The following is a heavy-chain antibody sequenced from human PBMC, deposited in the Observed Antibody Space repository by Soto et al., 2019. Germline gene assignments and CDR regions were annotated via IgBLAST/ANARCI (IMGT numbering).Heavy chain of an antibody. D-gene: IGHD5-18*01. V-gene: IGHV1-18*04. CDR1: GYTFTGYY. J-gene: IGHJ4*01. Sequence: ASVKVSCKASGYTFTGYYMHWVRQAPGQGLEWMGWISAYNDNTNYAQKLQGRVTMTTDTSTSTAYMELRSLRSDDTAVYYCARERYVDTAMVTDFEYRGHGTVVTDSS. CDR3: ARERYVDTAMVTDFEY. CDR2: ISAYNDNT.